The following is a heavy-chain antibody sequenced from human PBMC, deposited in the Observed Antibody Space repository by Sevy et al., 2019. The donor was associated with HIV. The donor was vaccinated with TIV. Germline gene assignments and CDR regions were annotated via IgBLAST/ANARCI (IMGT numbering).Heavy chain of an antibody. CDR2: IWADGTKK. J-gene: IGHJ5*02. Sequence: GGSLRLSCAASGFTFTNYGMHWVRQAPGKGLEWVAVIWADGTKKYYADSVKGRFTISRDNSKNTLYLQMSSLRPEDTAVYYCASDSSGNSTEPAPGSWGQGTLVTVSS. V-gene: IGHV3-33*08. CDR1: GFTFTNYG. D-gene: IGHD5-18*01. CDR3: ASDSSGNSTEPAPGS.